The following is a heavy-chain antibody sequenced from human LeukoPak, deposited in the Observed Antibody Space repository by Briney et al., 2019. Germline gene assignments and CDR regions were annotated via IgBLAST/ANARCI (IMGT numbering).Heavy chain of an antibody. V-gene: IGHV3-30*02. J-gene: IGHJ4*02. D-gene: IGHD3-22*01. Sequence: GGSLRLSCAPSGFTFSSYGMHWVRHAPGKGLECVAFIRYDGSNTYHADSVKGRFTISRDNSKNTLYLQMNSLRAEDTDVYFCAKDLYYYDSSGSHYFDYWGQGTLVTVSS. CDR3: AKDLYYYDSSGSHYFDY. CDR2: IRYDGSNT. CDR1: GFTFSSYG.